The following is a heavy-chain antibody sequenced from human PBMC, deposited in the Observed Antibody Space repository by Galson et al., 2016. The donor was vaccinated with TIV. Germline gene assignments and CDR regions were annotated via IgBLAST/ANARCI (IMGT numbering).Heavy chain of an antibody. J-gene: IGHJ3*02. V-gene: IGHV3-53*01. CDR1: GFAVNSNY. Sequence: SLRLSCAASGFAVNSNYMSWVRQAPGKGLAWVSLIYSDGHTYYADSVKGRFTISRDNSENTLFLQMNTLRAEDTAVYYCARVRDRGGYSYGDDAFDIWGQGTMVTVSS. D-gene: IGHD5-18*01. CDR2: IYSDGHT. CDR3: ARVRDRGGYSYGDDAFDI.